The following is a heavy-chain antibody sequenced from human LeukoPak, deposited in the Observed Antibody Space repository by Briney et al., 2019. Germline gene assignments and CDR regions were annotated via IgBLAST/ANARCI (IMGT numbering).Heavy chain of an antibody. V-gene: IGHV1-2*02. CDR2: LNPNSGDT. D-gene: IGHD5-24*01. Sequence: GASVRVSCKASGYTLTDYYMHWVRQAPGQGLEWMGWLNPNSGDTNYAQKFQGRVSMTRDLSISTAYMDLSDLRSDDTAVYSCARGRNIEMTTTSGGSDYWGQGTLVTVSS. J-gene: IGHJ4*02. CDR1: GYTLTDYY. CDR3: ARGRNIEMTTTSGGSDY.